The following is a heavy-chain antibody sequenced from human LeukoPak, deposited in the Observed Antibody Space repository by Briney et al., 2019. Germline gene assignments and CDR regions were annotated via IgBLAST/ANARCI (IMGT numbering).Heavy chain of an antibody. D-gene: IGHD1-26*01. V-gene: IGHV4-4*07. J-gene: IGHJ4*02. CDR1: GGSISSYY. Sequence: SETLSLTCTVSGGSISSYYWSWIRQPPGKGLEWIGRIYTSGSTNYNPSLKSRVTISVDTSKNQFSLKLSSVTAADTAVYYCARGRELGDFDYWGQGTLVTVSS. CDR2: IYTSGST. CDR3: ARGRELGDFDY.